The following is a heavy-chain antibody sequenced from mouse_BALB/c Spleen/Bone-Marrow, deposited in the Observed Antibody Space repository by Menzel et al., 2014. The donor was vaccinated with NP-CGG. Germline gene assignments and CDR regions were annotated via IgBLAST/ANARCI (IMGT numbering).Heavy chain of an antibody. CDR1: GYTFTSYW. D-gene: IGHD1-2*01. CDR2: IYPGDGDT. V-gene: IGHV1-87*01. Sequence: VQLQQSGAELARPGASVKLSCKASGYTFTSYWMQWVKQRPGQGLEWIGAIYPGDGDTRYTQKFKGKATLTADKSSSTAYMQLSSLASEDSAVYYCARRGTAYFDYWGQGTTLTVSS. J-gene: IGHJ2*01. CDR3: ARRGTAYFDY.